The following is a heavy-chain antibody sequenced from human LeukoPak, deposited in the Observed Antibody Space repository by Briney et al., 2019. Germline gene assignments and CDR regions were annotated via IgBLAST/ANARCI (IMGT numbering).Heavy chain of an antibody. D-gene: IGHD3-10*01. CDR2: MSPNSGNT. Sequence: ASVKVSCKASGYIFTSYDVHWVRPATGQGLEWMGWMSPNSGNTGYAQKFQGRVTMTTNTSISTAYMELSSLRSEDTAVYYCARSMVRGVDAFDIWGQGTMVTVSS. V-gene: IGHV1-8*01. CDR1: GYIFTSYD. CDR3: ARSMVRGVDAFDI. J-gene: IGHJ3*02.